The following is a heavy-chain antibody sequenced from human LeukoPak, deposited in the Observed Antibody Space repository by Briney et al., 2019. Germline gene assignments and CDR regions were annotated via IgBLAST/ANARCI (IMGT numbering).Heavy chain of an antibody. D-gene: IGHD6-13*01. CDR3: ARHGIAAAGTWFDP. Sequence: SETLSLTCTVSGGSISSYYWSWIRQPPGKGLEWIGYIYYSGSTNYNPSLKSRVTISVDTSKNQSSLKLSSVTAADTAVYYCARHGIAAAGTWFDPWGQGTLVTVSS. CDR1: GGSISSYY. V-gene: IGHV4-59*08. CDR2: IYYSGST. J-gene: IGHJ5*02.